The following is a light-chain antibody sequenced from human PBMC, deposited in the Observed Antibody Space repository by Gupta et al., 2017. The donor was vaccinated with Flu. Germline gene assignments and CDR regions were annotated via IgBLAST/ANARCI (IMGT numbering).Light chain of an antibody. CDR2: DDS. Sequence: SYVLTQPPSVSVAPGQTARITCGGNNIGNKNVNWYQQKPGQAPVLVIYDDSDRPSGIPERFSGSNSGNTATLTISRVEAGDEADYFCQVWDNNNNYVVFAGGTKLTVL. V-gene: IGLV3-21*02. CDR1: NIGNKN. J-gene: IGLJ2*01. CDR3: QVWDNNNNYVV.